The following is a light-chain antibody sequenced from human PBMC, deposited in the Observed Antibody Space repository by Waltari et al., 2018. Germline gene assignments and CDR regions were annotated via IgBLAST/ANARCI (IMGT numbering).Light chain of an antibody. CDR3: QKYGSLPAT. CDR2: DAS. J-gene: IGKJ1*01. CDR1: QRVSRF. V-gene: IGKV3-20*01. Sequence: EIVLTQSPGTLSLSPGERATLSCRASQRVSRFLAWYQQKPGQAPRLLIYDASSRATGIPDRFSGSGSETDFSLTISRLEPEDFAVYYCQKYGSLPATFGQGTKVEIK.